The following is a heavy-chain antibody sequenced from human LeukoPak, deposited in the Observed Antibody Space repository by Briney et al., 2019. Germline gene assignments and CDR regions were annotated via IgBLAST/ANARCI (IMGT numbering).Heavy chain of an antibody. J-gene: IGHJ4*02. V-gene: IGHV3-30*04. CDR1: GFTFSSYA. CDR3: ARDRVPL. D-gene: IGHD2-2*01. Sequence: PGGSLRLSCTASGFTFSSYAMHWVRQAPGKGLEWVAVISYDGSNKYYADSVKGRFTISRDNSKNTLYLQMNSLRAEDTAVYYCARDRVPLWGQGTLVTVSS. CDR2: ISYDGSNK.